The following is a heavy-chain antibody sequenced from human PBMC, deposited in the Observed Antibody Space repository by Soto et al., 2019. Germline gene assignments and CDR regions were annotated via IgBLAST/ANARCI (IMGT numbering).Heavy chain of an antibody. Sequence: PSEPLSLTCTVSDGSISSSSYYWGWIRQTPGEGLEWIGSIYYSGSTYYNPSLKSRVTISVDTSKNQFSLKLSSVTAADTAVYYCASKGIPFYSGYDYYYYYMDVWGKGTTVTVSS. CDR2: IYYSGST. D-gene: IGHD5-12*01. CDR1: DGSISSSSYY. V-gene: IGHV4-39*01. CDR3: ASKGIPFYSGYDYYYYYMDV. J-gene: IGHJ6*03.